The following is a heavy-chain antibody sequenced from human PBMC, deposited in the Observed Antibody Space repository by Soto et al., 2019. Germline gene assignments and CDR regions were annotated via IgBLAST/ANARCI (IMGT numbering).Heavy chain of an antibody. J-gene: IGHJ3*02. CDR3: AKLFPQYCRAGKCSDAFDI. V-gene: IGHV3-30*18. CDR1: GFTFSSYG. CDR2: LSYDGSNT. D-gene: IGHD2-15*01. Sequence: GGSLRLSCASSGFTFSSYGMHWVRQAPGKGLEWVAVLSYDGSNTYYVDSVKGRFTISRDNSKNTMYLQMNSLRAEDTAVYFCAKLFPQYCRAGKCSDAFDIWGQGTMVNVSS.